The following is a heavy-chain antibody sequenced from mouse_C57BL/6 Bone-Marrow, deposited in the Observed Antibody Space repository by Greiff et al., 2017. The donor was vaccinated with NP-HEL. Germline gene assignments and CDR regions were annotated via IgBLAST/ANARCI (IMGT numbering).Heavy chain of an antibody. CDR3: TDSNAWFAY. J-gene: IGHJ3*01. CDR1: GFNIKDDY. D-gene: IGHD2-5*01. CDR2: IDPETGDT. V-gene: IGHV14-4*01. Sequence: VQLKQSGAELVRPGASVKLSCTASGFNIKDDYMHWVKQRPEQGLEWIGWIDPETGDTAYASTFQGKATITADTSSNTAYLQLSSLTSEDTAVYYCTDSNAWFAYWGQGTLVTVSA.